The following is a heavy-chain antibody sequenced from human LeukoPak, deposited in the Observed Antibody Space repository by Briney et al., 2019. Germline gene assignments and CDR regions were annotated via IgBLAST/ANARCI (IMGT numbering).Heavy chain of an antibody. Sequence: SETLSLTCAVYGGSFSGYYCIWIRQPPGKGLEWIGEINHSGTTNYNPSLKSRVTISVDTSKNQFSLKLSSVTAADTAVYYCARGYDRSGAFDIWGQGTMVTVSS. CDR2: INHSGTT. V-gene: IGHV4-34*01. CDR3: ARGYDRSGAFDI. J-gene: IGHJ3*02. D-gene: IGHD3-22*01. CDR1: GGSFSGYY.